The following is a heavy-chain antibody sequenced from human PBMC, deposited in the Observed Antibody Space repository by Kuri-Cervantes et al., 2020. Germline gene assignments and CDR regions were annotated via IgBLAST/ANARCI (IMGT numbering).Heavy chain of an antibody. V-gene: IGHV4-59*12. CDR3: ARVVTIFGVVIRGWFDP. CDR2: MFYSGTT. CDR1: GGPISSYY. J-gene: IGHJ5*02. Sequence: GSLRLSCTVSGGPISSYYWSWIRQPPGKGLEWIGSMFYSGTTDCNPSLKSRVTISVDKSKNQFSLKLSSVTAADTAVYYCARVVTIFGVVIRGWFDPWGQGTLVTVSS. D-gene: IGHD3-3*01.